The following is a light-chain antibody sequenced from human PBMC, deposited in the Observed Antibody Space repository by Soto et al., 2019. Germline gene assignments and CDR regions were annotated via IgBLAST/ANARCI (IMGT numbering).Light chain of an antibody. CDR3: QQYGTSPRT. CDR1: QSVSSSY. V-gene: IGKV3-20*01. J-gene: IGKJ1*01. CDR2: GTS. Sequence: EIVLTQSPGTLSLSPGERATLSCRASQSVSSSYLAWYQQKPGQAPRLLISGTSTRATGIPDRFSGSASGTDFTLTISRLEPEDFAVYYCQQYGTSPRTFGQGTKVDIK.